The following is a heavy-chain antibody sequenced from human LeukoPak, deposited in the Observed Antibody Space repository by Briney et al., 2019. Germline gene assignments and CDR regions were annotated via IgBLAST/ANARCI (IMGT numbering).Heavy chain of an antibody. D-gene: IGHD3-16*01. CDR3: ARGGVYYFDF. Sequence: PSETLSLTCTVSGGSISTYYWSWIRQPPGKGLEWIGYIHYSGGTYYDSSFKSRVTISIDTSKNQFSLELSSVTAADTAVYYCARGGVYYFDFWGQGTLVTVSS. CDR1: GGSISTYY. J-gene: IGHJ4*02. CDR2: IHYSGGT. V-gene: IGHV4-59*01.